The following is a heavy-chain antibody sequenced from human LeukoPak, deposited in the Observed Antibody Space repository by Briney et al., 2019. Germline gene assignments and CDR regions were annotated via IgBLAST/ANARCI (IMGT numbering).Heavy chain of an antibody. V-gene: IGHV4-39*01. J-gene: IGHJ4*02. D-gene: IGHD1-26*01. CDR1: SGSISSSSYY. CDR2: IYYSRSA. Sequence: SETLSLTCTVSSGSISSSSYYWGWIRQPPGKGLEWIGNIYYSRSASYNPSLRSRVTISVDTSKNQFSLRLNSVTVADTAVYYCARHGYTGSYVDYWGQGTLVTVSS. CDR3: ARHGYTGSYVDY.